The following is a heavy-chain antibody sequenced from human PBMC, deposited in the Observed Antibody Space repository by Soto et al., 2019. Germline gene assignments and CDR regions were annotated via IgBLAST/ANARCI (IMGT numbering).Heavy chain of an antibody. V-gene: IGHV1-69*13. J-gene: IGHJ4*02. CDR2: IIPIFGTA. Sequence: SVKVSCKASGGTFSSYAFSWVRQAPGQGLEWMGGIIPIFGTADYAQKFQGRVTITADESTSTAYMELSSLRSEDTAVYYCARGPRPFYYDSSGYPFDYWGQGTLVTVSS. D-gene: IGHD3-22*01. CDR1: GGTFSSYA. CDR3: ARGPRPFYYDSSGYPFDY.